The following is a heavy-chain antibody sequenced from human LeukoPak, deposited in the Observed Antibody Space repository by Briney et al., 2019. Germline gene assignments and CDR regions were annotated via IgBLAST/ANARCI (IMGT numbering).Heavy chain of an antibody. Sequence: ASVKVSCKASGYSFTSYGISWVRQAPGQGLEWMGWISAYNGDTNYAQSLQGRVTMTRDTSISTAYMELSRLRSDDTAVYYCARVLGGWYPIDYWGQGTLVTVSS. CDR3: ARVLGGWYPIDY. J-gene: IGHJ4*02. D-gene: IGHD6-19*01. CDR1: GYSFTSYG. CDR2: ISAYNGDT. V-gene: IGHV1-18*01.